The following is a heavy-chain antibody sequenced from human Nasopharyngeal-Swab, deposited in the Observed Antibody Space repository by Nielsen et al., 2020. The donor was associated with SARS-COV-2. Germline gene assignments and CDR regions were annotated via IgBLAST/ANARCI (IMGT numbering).Heavy chain of an antibody. Sequence: LKISCAASGLTFCSHAIHWVRQAPGKGLDWAALFSYDGSNKYYADSVKGRFNISRDNSKNTLYLQMNRLRAEDTAVYYCARGYNGIDDEYFQHWGQGTLVTVSS. J-gene: IGHJ1*01. CDR1: GLTFCSHA. V-gene: IGHV3-30*04. CDR3: ARGYNGIDDEYFQH. D-gene: IGHD5-12*01. CDR2: FSYDGSNK.